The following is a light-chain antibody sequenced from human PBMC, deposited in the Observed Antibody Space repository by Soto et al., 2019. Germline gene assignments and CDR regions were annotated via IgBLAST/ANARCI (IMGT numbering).Light chain of an antibody. CDR1: SSDVGGSNY. CDR3: SSYTRSNSDV. CDR2: DVT. V-gene: IGLV2-14*01. Sequence: QSVLTQPASVSGSLGQSITISCTGTSSDVGGSNYVSWYQQFPGKAPKLMISDVTNRPSGVSNRFSGSKSGNTASLTISGLQAEDEAEYYCSSYTRSNSDVFGTGTKVTVL. J-gene: IGLJ1*01.